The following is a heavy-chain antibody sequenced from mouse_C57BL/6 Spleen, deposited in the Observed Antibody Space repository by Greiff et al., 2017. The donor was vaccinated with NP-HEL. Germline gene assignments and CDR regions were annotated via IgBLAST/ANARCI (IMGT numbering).Heavy chain of an antibody. J-gene: IGHJ4*01. CDR2: IHPNSGST. Sequence: QVQLKQPGAELVKPGASVKLSCKASGYTFTSYWMHWVKQRPGQGLEWIGMIHPNSGSTNYNEKFKSKATLTVDKSSSTAYMQLSSLTSEDSAVYYCARASDYGSRAMDYWGQGTSVTVSS. CDR3: ARASDYGSRAMDY. CDR1: GYTFTSYW. D-gene: IGHD1-1*01. V-gene: IGHV1-64*01.